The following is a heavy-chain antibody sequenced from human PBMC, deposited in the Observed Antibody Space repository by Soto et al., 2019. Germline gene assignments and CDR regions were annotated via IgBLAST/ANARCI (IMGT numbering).Heavy chain of an antibody. D-gene: IGHD2-2*02. CDR2: ISPYNGKT. V-gene: IGHV1-18*04. J-gene: IGHJ6*02. CDR3: ARDLGIVPAAIRSGSYNYGMDV. CDR1: GYTFTGYY. Sequence: ASVKVSCKASGYTFTGYYMHWVRQAPGQGLEWMGWISPYNGKTNYAQKLQGRVTMTTEKSTSTVYMEVRSLRTDDTAVYYCARDLGIVPAAIRSGSYNYGMDVWGQGTTVTVSS.